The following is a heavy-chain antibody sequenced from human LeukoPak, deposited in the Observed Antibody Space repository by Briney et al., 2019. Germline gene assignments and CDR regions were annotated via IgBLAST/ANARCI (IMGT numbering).Heavy chain of an antibody. D-gene: IGHD3-10*01. Sequence: GGSLRLSCVASGLAFTTYSMNWVRQAPGQGLEWVASIDGSSSYIFYADSLKGRVTITRDNAKNSLYLQMNSLRAEDTAVYYCARRGVLWFGELFYYGMDVWGQGTTVTVSS. CDR3: ARRGVLWFGELFYYGMDV. J-gene: IGHJ6*02. V-gene: IGHV3-21*04. CDR2: IDGSSSYI. CDR1: GLAFTTYS.